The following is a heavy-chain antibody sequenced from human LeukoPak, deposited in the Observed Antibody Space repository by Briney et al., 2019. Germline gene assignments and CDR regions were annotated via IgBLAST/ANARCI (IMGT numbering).Heavy chain of an antibody. J-gene: IGHJ6*03. CDR1: SGSISSSSYY. V-gene: IGHV4-39*01. CDR2: IYYSGST. CDR3: TSLYYYYYYMDV. Sequence: SETLSLTCIVSSGSISSSSYYWGWIRQPPGKGLEWIGSIYYSGSTYYNPSLKSRVTISVDTSKNQFPLKLSSVTAADTAVYYCTSLYYYYYYMDVWGKGTTVTVSS.